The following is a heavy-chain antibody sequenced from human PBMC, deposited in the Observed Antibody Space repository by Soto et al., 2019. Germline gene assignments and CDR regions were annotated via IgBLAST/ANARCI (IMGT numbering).Heavy chain of an antibody. CDR3: AKDSYPQQGIVVVPSCPDY. CDR1: GFTFSSYA. V-gene: IGHV3-23*01. Sequence: GGSLRLSCAASGFTFSSYAMSWVRQAPGKGLEWVSAISGSGGSTYYADSVKGRFTISRDNSKNTLYLQMNSLRAEDTAVYYCAKDSYPQQGIVVVPSCPDYWGQGTLVTVSS. D-gene: IGHD2-2*01. CDR2: ISGSGGST. J-gene: IGHJ4*02.